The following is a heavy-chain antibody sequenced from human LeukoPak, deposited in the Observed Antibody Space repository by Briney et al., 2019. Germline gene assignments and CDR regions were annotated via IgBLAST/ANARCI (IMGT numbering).Heavy chain of an antibody. CDR1: GFTFSSFA. Sequence: GGSLRLSCAASGFTFSSFAMTWVRQAPGKGLEWVSTVSGSAGRTDYADSVKGRFTISRDNLKNTLYLKMNGLRAEDTAVYYCAKNRGHCVDGVCHNYYYMDVWGRGTTVTVSS. D-gene: IGHD2-8*02. J-gene: IGHJ6*03. V-gene: IGHV3-23*01. CDR2: VSGSAGRT. CDR3: AKNRGHCVDGVCHNYYYMDV.